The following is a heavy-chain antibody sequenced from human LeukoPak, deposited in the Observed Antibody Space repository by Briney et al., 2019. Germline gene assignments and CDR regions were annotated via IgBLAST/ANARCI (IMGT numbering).Heavy chain of an antibody. D-gene: IGHD4-11*01. J-gene: IGHJ4*02. V-gene: IGHV3-30*18. CDR1: GFIFSSYG. CDR2: ISYDGSNK. CDR3: AKDMGMTTVTTAMDY. Sequence: GGSLRLSCAASGFIFSSYGMHWVRQAPGKGLEWVAVISYDGSNKYYADSVKGRFTISRDNSKNTLYLQMNSLRAEDTAVYYCAKDMGMTTVTTAMDYWGQGTLVTVSS.